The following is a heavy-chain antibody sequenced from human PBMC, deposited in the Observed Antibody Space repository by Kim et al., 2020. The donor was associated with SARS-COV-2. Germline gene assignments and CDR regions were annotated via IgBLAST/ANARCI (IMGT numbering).Heavy chain of an antibody. V-gene: IGHV3-30*04. CDR2: ISYDGSSK. J-gene: IGHJ4*02. D-gene: IGHD3-22*01. CDR3: SRDQGPIVVVILH. Sequence: GGSLRLSCAASGFTFSDYAMHWVRQAPGKGLEWVALISYDGSSKYYADSVKDRFTIYRDNFENTLYLEMNSLRAEDTALYYCSRDQGPIVVVILHWCQGT. CDR1: GFTFSDYA.